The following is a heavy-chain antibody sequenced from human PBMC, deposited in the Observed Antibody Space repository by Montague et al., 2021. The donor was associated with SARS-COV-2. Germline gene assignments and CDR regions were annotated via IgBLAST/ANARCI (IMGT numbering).Heavy chain of an antibody. CDR3: ARPLVRGAPKAFDI. Sequence: SETLSLTCTVSGGSITRNYYWGWIRQPPGKGLEWVGNIYYSGTTXXNPSLKSRVTISVDASKNQFSLNLTSVTAADTAVYYCARPLVRGAPKAFDIWGQGALVIVSS. D-gene: IGHD3-10*01. CDR1: GGSITRNYY. J-gene: IGHJ3*02. CDR2: IYYSGTT. V-gene: IGHV4-39*01.